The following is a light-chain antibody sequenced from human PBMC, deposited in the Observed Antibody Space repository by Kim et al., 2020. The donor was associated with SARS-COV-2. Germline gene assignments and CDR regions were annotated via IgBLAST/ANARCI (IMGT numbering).Light chain of an antibody. J-gene: IGKJ1*01. Sequence: LPPGERATLSCRASQTVRGSHLAWYQQKVGQPPRLLIYGSTRATGIPDRFSGSGSGTGFTLTITRLEPEDFAVYYCQQFDSSLWTFGQGTKVEIK. V-gene: IGKV3-20*01. CDR3: QQFDSSLWT. CDR2: GS. CDR1: QTVRGSH.